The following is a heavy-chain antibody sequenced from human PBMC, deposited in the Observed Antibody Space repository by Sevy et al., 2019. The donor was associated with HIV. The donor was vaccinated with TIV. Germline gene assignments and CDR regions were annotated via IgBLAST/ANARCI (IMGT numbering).Heavy chain of an antibody. CDR2: IRYDGINK. CDR3: AKGGSGGIDHYGMDV. Sequence: GSLRLSCAASGFRFNNFGMYWVRQAPGKGLEGVAFIRYDGINKYYVDSVKGRSTISRDNSKDTLYLEMKSLRLEDTAIYYWAKGGSGGIDHYGMDVWGQGTTVTVSS. V-gene: IGHV3-30*02. J-gene: IGHJ6*02. CDR1: GFRFNNFG. D-gene: IGHD6-25*01.